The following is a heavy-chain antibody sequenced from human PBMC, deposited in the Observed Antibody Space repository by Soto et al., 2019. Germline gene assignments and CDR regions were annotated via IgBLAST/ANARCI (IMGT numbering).Heavy chain of an antibody. D-gene: IGHD3-3*01. CDR1: GYRFETDA. Sequence: QVQLVQYGAEVKKPGASVKVSCKSSGYRFETDAMNWVRQAPGQGLEWMGWTSSYNIDTFYADKLQDRVSMTTDTSTGTAYMELSILSSDDTAVYYCARGHGVIIGAMDVWGQGTAVTVSS. V-gene: IGHV1-18*01. CDR2: TSSYNIDT. J-gene: IGHJ6*02. CDR3: ARGHGVIIGAMDV.